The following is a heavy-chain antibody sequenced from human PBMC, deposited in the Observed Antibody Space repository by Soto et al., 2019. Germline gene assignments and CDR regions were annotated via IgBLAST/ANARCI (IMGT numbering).Heavy chain of an antibody. D-gene: IGHD1-1*01. V-gene: IGHV4-28*01. Sequence: SETLSLTCAVSGYSISSSNWWGWIRQPPGKGLEWIGYIYYSGSTYYNPSLKSRVTMSVDTSKNQFSLKLSSVTAVDTAVYYCARNVYNWNGSNSYYYGMDVWGQGTTVTVSS. CDR2: IYYSGST. CDR1: GYSISSSNW. CDR3: ARNVYNWNGSNSYYYGMDV. J-gene: IGHJ6*02.